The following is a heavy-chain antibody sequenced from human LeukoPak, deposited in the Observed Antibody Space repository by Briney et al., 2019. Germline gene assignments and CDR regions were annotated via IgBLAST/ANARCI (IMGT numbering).Heavy chain of an antibody. V-gene: IGHV3-48*01. CDR2: ISPTSSTR. CDR3: AKDRSGPAEH. Sequence: PGGSLRLSCAASGFTFGTYAMNWVRQAPGKGLEWLSYISPTSSTRYYADSLKDRLTISRDNAKNSLYLQMNSLRAEDTAVYYCAKDRSGPAEHWGQGTLVTVSS. CDR1: GFTFGTYA. J-gene: IGHJ1*01.